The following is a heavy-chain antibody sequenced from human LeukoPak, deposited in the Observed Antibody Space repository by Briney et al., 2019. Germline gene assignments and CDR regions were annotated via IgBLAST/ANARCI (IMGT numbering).Heavy chain of an antibody. CDR2: INPSGGST. Sequence: ASVKVSCKASGYTFTSYYMHWVRQAPGQGLEWMGIINPSGGSTSYAQKFQGRVTMTRDMSTSTVYMELSSLRSEDTAVYYCARDNTGYPDAFDIWGQGTMVTVSS. J-gene: IGHJ3*02. V-gene: IGHV1-46*01. CDR1: GYTFTSYY. D-gene: IGHD6-13*01. CDR3: ARDNTGYPDAFDI.